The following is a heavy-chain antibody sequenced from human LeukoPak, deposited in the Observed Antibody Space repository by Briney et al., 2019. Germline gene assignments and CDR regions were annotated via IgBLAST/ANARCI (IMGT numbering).Heavy chain of an antibody. D-gene: IGHD3-22*01. CDR3: AKHRFESGGYHSTD. CDR1: EFMFSKYA. V-gene: IGHV3-23*01. Sequence: SGGSLRLSCAASEFMFSKYAMSWVRQAPGKGLAWVSTISGGSGSTYCADSVKGRFTISRDNSKNTLYLQMNSLRDEDTAVYYCAKHRFESGGYHSTDWGQGTLVTVSS. J-gene: IGHJ4*02. CDR2: ISGGSGST.